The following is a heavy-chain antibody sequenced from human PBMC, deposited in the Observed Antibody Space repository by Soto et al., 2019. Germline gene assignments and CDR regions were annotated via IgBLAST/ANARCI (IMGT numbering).Heavy chain of an antibody. CDR3: ARDFCCYDFWSGYYPGMYYYYGMDV. Sequence: PGGSLRLSCAASGFTFSSYAMHWVRQAPGKGLEWVAVISYDGSNKYYADSVKGRFTISRDNSKNTLYLQMNSLRAEDTAVYYCARDFCCYDFWSGYYPGMYYYYGMDVWGQGTTDTVSS. CDR1: GFTFSSYA. CDR2: ISYDGSNK. V-gene: IGHV3-30-3*01. J-gene: IGHJ6*02. D-gene: IGHD3-3*01.